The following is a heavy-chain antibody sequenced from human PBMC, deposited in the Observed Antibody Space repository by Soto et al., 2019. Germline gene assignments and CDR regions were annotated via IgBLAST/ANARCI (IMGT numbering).Heavy chain of an antibody. J-gene: IGHJ4*02. Sequence: EVQLLESGGNLVQPGGSLRLSCAASGFTFSSYAMSWVRQAPGKGLEWVSALSGRGGITYYADSLKGRFTISRDNSTNTLYLQMNSLRAEDTAVYYCAKEHSRGGGCFDYWGQGTLVTVSS. CDR2: LSGRGGIT. CDR1: GFTFSSYA. CDR3: AKEHSRGGGCFDY. D-gene: IGHD6-19*01. V-gene: IGHV3-23*01.